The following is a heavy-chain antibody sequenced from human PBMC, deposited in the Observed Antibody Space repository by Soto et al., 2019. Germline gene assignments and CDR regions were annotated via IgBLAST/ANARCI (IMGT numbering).Heavy chain of an antibody. CDR2: ISYDGSNK. D-gene: IGHD4-4*01. CDR3: ARPLWRNDYNWGYFDL. V-gene: IGHV3-30-3*01. Sequence: QVQLVESGGGVVQPGRSLRLSCAASGFTFSSYAMHWVCQAPGKGLEWVAVISYDGSNKYYADSVKGRFTISRDNSKNTLDLQMNSLRAEDTAVYYCARPLWRNDYNWGYFDLWGRGTLVTVSS. J-gene: IGHJ2*01. CDR1: GFTFSSYA.